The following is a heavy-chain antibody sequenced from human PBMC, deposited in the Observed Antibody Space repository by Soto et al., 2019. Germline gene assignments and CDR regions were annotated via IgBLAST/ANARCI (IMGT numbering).Heavy chain of an antibody. D-gene: IGHD1-26*01. Sequence: PGESLKISCKGFGFNFPNCWIAWARQMPGKGLEWMGIIYPGDSDTRYSPSFQGRVTISADKSISTAYLQWSSLKASDTAMYYCARSQTVGSRINDAFNIWGQGTMVTVSS. CDR1: GFNFPNCW. V-gene: IGHV5-51*01. CDR2: IYPGDSDT. J-gene: IGHJ3*02. CDR3: ARSQTVGSRINDAFNI.